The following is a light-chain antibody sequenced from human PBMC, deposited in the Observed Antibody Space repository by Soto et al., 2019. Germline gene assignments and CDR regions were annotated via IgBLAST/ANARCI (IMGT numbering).Light chain of an antibody. CDR1: QSVSSW. V-gene: IGKV1-5*03. CDR3: QQYKTYLLT. Sequence: DIQMTQSPSTLSASVGDRVTITVLASQSVSSWLAWYQQKPGKAPKLLIYRAPSLESGVPSRFSGSGSGTVFTLTISSLQPDDSATYYCQQYKTYLLTFGGGTKVDI. CDR2: RAP. J-gene: IGKJ4*01.